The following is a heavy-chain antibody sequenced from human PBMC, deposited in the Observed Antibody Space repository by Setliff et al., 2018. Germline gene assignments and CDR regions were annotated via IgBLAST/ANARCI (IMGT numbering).Heavy chain of an antibody. Sequence: PSETLSLTCTVSGGSISSYYWSWIRQPAGKGLEWIGHIYIGGSANYNPSLKSRVTMSVDTSKNQFSLKLSSVTAADTAVYYCARGQRYCSGGSCYYYMDVWGKGTTVTVSS. V-gene: IGHV4-4*07. CDR1: GGSISSYY. D-gene: IGHD2-15*01. J-gene: IGHJ6*03. CDR3: ARGQRYCSGGSCYYYMDV. CDR2: IYIGGSA.